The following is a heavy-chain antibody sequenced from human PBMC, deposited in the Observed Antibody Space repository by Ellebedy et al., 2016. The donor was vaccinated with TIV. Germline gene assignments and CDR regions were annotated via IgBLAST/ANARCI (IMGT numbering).Heavy chain of an antibody. Sequence: GESLKISCAASGFTVTTNYMNWVRQAPGKGLEWVSHVNSGEAKSYADSVKGRFTISRDNAKNSLYLQMNNLRAEDTAFYYCTRDPDGGYDFDYWGQGTLVTVSS. V-gene: IGHV3-69-1*01. D-gene: IGHD5-12*01. CDR1: GFTVTTNY. CDR2: VNSGEAK. J-gene: IGHJ4*02. CDR3: TRDPDGGYDFDY.